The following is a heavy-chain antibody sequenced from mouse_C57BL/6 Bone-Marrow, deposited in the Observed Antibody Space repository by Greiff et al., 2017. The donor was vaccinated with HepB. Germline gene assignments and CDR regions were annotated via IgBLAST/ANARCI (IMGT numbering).Heavy chain of an antibody. D-gene: IGHD2-2*01. Sequence: VQLKESGPGLVKPSQTVFLTCTVTGISITTGNYRWSWIRQFPGNKLEWIGYIYYSGTITYNPSLTSRTTITRDTPKNQFFLEMNSLTAEDTATYYCARDEGYYGYDDYAMDYWGQGTSVTVSS. V-gene: IGHV3-5*01. CDR3: ARDEGYYGYDDYAMDY. CDR2: IYYSGTI. J-gene: IGHJ4*01. CDR1: GISITTGNYR.